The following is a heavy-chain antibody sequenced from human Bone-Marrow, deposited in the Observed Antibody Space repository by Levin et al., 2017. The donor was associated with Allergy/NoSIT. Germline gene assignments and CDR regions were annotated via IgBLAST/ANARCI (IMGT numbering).Heavy chain of an antibody. J-gene: IGHJ4*02. D-gene: IGHD5-12*01. Sequence: SQTLSLTCAVYGGSFSGYYWSWIRQPPGKGLEWIGEINHSGSTNYNPSLKSRVTISVDTSKNQFSLKLSSVTAADTAVYYCARSPGGSQDDYWGQGTLVTVSS. CDR1: GGSFSGYY. CDR2: INHSGST. V-gene: IGHV4-34*01. CDR3: ARSPGGSQDDY.